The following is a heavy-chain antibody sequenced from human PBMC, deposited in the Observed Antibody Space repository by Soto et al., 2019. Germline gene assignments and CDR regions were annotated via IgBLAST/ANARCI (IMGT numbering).Heavy chain of an antibody. V-gene: IGHV3-23*01. CDR2: ISGSGGST. D-gene: IGHD3-10*01. CDR1: GFTFSSYA. CDR3: ARNSPMVRGVIYYYYMDV. J-gene: IGHJ6*03. Sequence: GGSLRLSCAASGFTFSSYAMSWVRQAPGKGLEWVSAISGSGGSTYYADSVKGRFTISRDNSKNTLYLQMNSLRAEDTAVYYCARNSPMVRGVIYYYYMDVWGKGTTVTVS.